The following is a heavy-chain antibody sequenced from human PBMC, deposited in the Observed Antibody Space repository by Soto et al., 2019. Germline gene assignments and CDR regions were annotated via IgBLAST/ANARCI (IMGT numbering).Heavy chain of an antibody. J-gene: IGHJ4*02. CDR2: IYYSGST. CDR1: GGSISSSSYY. CDR3: ARHVYGSGSDYFDY. D-gene: IGHD3-10*01. V-gene: IGHV4-39*01. Sequence: SETLSLTCTVSGGSISSSSYYWGWIRQPPGKGLEWIGSIYYSGSTYCNPSLKSRVTISVDTSKNQFSLKLSSVTAADTAVYYCARHVYGSGSDYFDYWGQGTLVTVS.